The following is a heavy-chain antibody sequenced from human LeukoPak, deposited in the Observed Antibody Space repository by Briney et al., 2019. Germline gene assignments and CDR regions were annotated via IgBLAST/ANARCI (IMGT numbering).Heavy chain of an antibody. Sequence: PXETLSLTCTVSGGSISSSSYYWGWIRQPPGTGLEWVGSIYYSGSTYYNPSLKRRVTISVNTSKNQFSLKLSSVTAADTAVYYCASGYCSGGSCYRYYYYYGMDVWGQGTTVTVSS. CDR2: IYYSGST. CDR1: GGSISSSSYY. D-gene: IGHD2-15*01. J-gene: IGHJ6*02. CDR3: ASGYCSGGSCYRYYYYYGMDV. V-gene: IGHV4-39*01.